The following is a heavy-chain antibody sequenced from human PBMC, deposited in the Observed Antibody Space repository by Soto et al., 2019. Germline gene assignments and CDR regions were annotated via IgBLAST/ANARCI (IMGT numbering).Heavy chain of an antibody. CDR2: IGIGSSTK. V-gene: IGHV3-48*01. CDR1: GFTFRNYG. D-gene: IGHD6-19*01. CDR3: ARDLLKWLATGPYYYGMDV. J-gene: IGHJ6*02. Sequence: PGGSLRLSCAASGFTFRNYGMNWVRQAPGKGLEWVSYIGIGSSTKYYADSVKGRFTISRDNSKNTLYLQMNSLRAEDTAVYYCARDLLKWLATGPYYYGMDVWGQGTTVTVSS.